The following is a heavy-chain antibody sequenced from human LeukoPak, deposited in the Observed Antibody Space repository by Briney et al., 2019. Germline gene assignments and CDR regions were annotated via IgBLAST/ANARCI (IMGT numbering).Heavy chain of an antibody. Sequence: EASVKVSCKASGGTFSSYAISWVRQAPGQGLEWMGGITPIFGTANYAQKFQGRVTITTDESTSTAYMELSSLRSEDTAVYYCARERTKGYYFDYWGQGTLVTVSS. CDR1: GGTFSSYA. J-gene: IGHJ4*02. V-gene: IGHV1-69*05. CDR3: ARERTKGYYFDY. CDR2: ITPIFGTA.